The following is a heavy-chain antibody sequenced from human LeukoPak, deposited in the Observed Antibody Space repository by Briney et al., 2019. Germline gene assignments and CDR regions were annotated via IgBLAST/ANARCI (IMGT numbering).Heavy chain of an antibody. CDR2: IYYSGST. Sequence: SETLSLTCTVSGGSISSSSYYWGWIRQPPGKGLEWIGSIYYSGSTYYNPSRKSRVTISVDTSKNQFFLKLSSVTAADTAVYYCARGDYEYFQHWGQGTLVTVSS. CDR3: ARGDYEYFQH. V-gene: IGHV4-39*07. CDR1: GGSISSSSYY. D-gene: IGHD4-17*01. J-gene: IGHJ1*01.